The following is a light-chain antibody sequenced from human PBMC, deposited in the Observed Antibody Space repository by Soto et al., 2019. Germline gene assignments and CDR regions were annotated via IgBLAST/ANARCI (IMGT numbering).Light chain of an antibody. Sequence: IVLTQSPGILSLSPGERATLSCRASQSVSSSHLAWYQQKPGQAPRLLIYGASSRATGIPDRFSGSGSGTDFTLTISRLEPEDFAVYYCQQYGSSITFGQGTRLEIK. CDR1: QSVSSSH. CDR2: GAS. CDR3: QQYGSSIT. J-gene: IGKJ5*01. V-gene: IGKV3-20*01.